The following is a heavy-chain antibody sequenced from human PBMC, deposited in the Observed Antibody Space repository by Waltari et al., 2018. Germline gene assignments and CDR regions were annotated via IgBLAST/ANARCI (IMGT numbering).Heavy chain of an antibody. CDR1: GGSFSGYY. J-gene: IGHJ5*02. Sequence: QVQLQQWGAGLLKPSETLSLTCAVYGGSFSGYYWSWIRQPPGKGLEWIGEINHSGSTNCNPSIMSRVTRSVDTSKNQFSLKLSSVTAADTAVYYCARLGRVWGSYRPPRGFDPWGQGTLVTVSS. CDR2: INHSGST. CDR3: ARLGRVWGSYRPPRGFDP. V-gene: IGHV4-34*01. D-gene: IGHD3-16*02.